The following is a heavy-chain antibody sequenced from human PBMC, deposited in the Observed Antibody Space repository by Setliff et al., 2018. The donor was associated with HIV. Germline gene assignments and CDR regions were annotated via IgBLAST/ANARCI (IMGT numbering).Heavy chain of an antibody. CDR2: VYNSGGT. CDR1: GGSISSQY. V-gene: IGHV4-59*11. Sequence: SETLSLTCTVSGGSISSQYWSWIRQTPGKGLESIGYVYNSGGTNYNPSLKSRVTISVDTSKNQFSLRLSSVTAADTAVYYCARARGPEGYFDSWGQGTLVTVSS. J-gene: IGHJ4*02. D-gene: IGHD3-10*01. CDR3: ARARGPEGYFDS.